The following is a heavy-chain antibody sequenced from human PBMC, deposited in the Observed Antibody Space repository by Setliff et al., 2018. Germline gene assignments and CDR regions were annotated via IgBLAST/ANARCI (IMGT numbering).Heavy chain of an antibody. J-gene: IGHJ4*02. CDR3: AKGQGFYDSSATAWWVY. D-gene: IGHD3-22*01. Sequence: GGSLRLSCAASGFTFSNYAMTWVRQAPGEGLEWVSAISGSGLSTSYADSVKGRFTISRDNSKNTLFLQMHSLRAEDTAVYYCAKGQGFYDSSATAWWVYWGQGTLVTVSS. V-gene: IGHV3-23*01. CDR2: ISGSGLST. CDR1: GFTFSNYA.